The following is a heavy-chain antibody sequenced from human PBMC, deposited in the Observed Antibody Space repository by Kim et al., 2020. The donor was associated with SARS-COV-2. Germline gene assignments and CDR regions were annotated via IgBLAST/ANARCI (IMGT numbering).Heavy chain of an antibody. Sequence: GGSLRLSCAASGFTFSDYYMSWIRQAPGKGLEWGSYISGTTSYTKYADSVKGRFTISRDNAKTSLYLQMNSLRAEDTAVYYCARVSSGSSSWYWVAPWGQGTPVTVSS. CDR2: ISGTTSYT. D-gene: IGHD6-13*01. CDR1: GFTFSDYY. J-gene: IGHJ5*02. V-gene: IGHV3-11*05. CDR3: ARVSSGSSSWYWVAP.